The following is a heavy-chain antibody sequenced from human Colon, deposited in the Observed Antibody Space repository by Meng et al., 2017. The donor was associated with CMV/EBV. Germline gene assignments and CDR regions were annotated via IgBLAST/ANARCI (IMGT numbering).Heavy chain of an antibody. CDR2: IGNRADSYTT. J-gene: IGHJ3*01. CDR1: GFILSDHY. D-gene: IGHD3-22*01. CDR3: TKGYSGLAIYAFDV. V-gene: IGHV3-72*01. Sequence: GESLKISCTTSGFILSDHYIDWVRQAPGKGLEWVGRIGNRADSYTTEYAASVKGRFTISRDDSENSLYLQMNSLKTEDTAIYYCTKGYSGLAIYAFDVWGQGTTVTVSS.